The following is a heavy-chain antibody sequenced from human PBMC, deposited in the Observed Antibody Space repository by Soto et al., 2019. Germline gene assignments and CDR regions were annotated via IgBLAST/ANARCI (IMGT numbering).Heavy chain of an antibody. CDR1: GFTFSSYW. J-gene: IGHJ5*02. D-gene: IGHD6-13*01. V-gene: IGHV3-74*01. Sequence: GGSLRLSCAASGFTFSSYWMHWVRQAPGKGLVWVSRINSDGSSTSYADSVKGRFTISRDNAKNTLYLQMNSLTAEDTAVYYCARDGQRVAAAGTVITSRSDWFDPWGQGTLVTVSS. CDR3: ARDGQRVAAAGTVITSRSDWFDP. CDR2: INSDGSST.